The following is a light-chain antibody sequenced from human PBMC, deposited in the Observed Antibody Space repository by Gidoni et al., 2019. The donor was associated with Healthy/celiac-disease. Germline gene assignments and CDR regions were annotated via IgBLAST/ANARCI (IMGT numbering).Light chain of an antibody. Sequence: TQSPLSLPVTPGEPASISCRSSQSLLHSNGYNYLDWYLQKPGQSPQLLIYLGSNRASGVPDRFSGSGSGTDFTLKISRVEAEDVGVYYCMQALQTPWTFGQGTKVEIK. J-gene: IGKJ1*01. CDR1: QSLLHSNGYNY. V-gene: IGKV2-28*01. CDR2: LGS. CDR3: MQALQTPWT.